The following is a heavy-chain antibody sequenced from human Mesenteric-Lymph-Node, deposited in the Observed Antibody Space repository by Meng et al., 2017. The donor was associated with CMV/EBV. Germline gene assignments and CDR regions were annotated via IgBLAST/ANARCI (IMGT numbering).Heavy chain of an antibody. CDR1: GASVSSNSAA. CDR3: TRDADGSGRDY. V-gene: IGHV6-1*01. Sequence: SETLSLTCAISGASVSSNSAAWTWIRQSPWGGLEWLGRTYYRSKWYTYYAVSVESRININPDTSKNQFSLQLHSVTPEDTAVYYCTRDADGSGRDYWGQGTLVTVSS. J-gene: IGHJ4*02. CDR2: TYYRSKWYT. D-gene: IGHD3-22*01.